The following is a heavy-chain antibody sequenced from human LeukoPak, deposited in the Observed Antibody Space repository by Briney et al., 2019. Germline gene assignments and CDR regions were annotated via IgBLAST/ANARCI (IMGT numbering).Heavy chain of an antibody. Sequence: ASVKVSCKASGYTFTSYAMNWVRQAPGQGLEWMGWINTNTGNPTYAQGFTGRFVFSLDTSVSTAYLQISSLKAEDTAVYYCARDVVVVPAAMSGWFDPWGQGTLVTVSS. CDR3: ARDVVVVPAAMSGWFDP. J-gene: IGHJ5*02. V-gene: IGHV7-4-1*02. CDR1: GYTFTSYA. CDR2: INTNTGNP. D-gene: IGHD2-2*01.